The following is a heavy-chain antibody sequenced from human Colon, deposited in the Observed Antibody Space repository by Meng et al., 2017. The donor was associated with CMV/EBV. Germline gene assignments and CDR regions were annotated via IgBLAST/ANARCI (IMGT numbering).Heavy chain of an antibody. J-gene: IGHJ4*02. Sequence: GGSLRPSCAASGFIFNDFAMHWVRQAPGKGLEWVATVNWNSGAIHYAGSVKGRFTISRDNAKNSLSLQMNSLRPEDTALYYCVKAQTTTQSNYFGDWGQGTLVTVSS. D-gene: IGHD1-14*01. CDR3: VKAQTTTQSNYFGD. CDR2: VNWNSGAI. CDR1: GFIFNDFA. V-gene: IGHV3-9*01.